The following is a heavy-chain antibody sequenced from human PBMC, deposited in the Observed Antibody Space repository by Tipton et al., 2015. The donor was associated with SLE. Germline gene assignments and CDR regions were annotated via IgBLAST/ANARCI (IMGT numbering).Heavy chain of an antibody. CDR3: ARDNDRSGYSILFDI. Sequence: SLRLSCAASGFTFSSYAMHWVRQAPGKGLDWVASISYDGFNKYYAESVKGRFTISTDTSKNTLYLQMNSLRVEDTAVYYCARDNDRSGYSILFDIWGQGTMVTVSS. J-gene: IGHJ3*02. CDR2: ISYDGFNK. V-gene: IGHV3-30*04. D-gene: IGHD5-12*01. CDR1: GFTFSSYA.